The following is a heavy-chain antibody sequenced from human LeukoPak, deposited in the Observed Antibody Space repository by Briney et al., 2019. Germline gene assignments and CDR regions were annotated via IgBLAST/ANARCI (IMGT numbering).Heavy chain of an antibody. V-gene: IGHV4-34*01. CDR1: GGSFSGYY. Sequence: PSETLSLTCAVYGGSFSGYYWSWIRQPPGKGLEWIGEINHSGSTNYNPSLKSRVTISVDTSKNQFSLKLSSVTAADTAVYYCASIDYGGDYWGQGTLVTVSS. CDR2: INHSGST. CDR3: ASIDYGGDY. J-gene: IGHJ4*02. D-gene: IGHD4-17*01.